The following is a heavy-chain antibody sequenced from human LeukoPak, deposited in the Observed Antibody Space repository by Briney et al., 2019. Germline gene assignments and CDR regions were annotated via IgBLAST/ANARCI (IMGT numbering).Heavy chain of an antibody. D-gene: IGHD3-16*01. CDR2: LSYDEKNK. CDR1: GFTFSDYA. V-gene: IGHV3-30*04. Sequence: PGGSLRLSCAASGFTFSDYAMHWVRQAPGKGLEWVSILSYDEKNKYYADSVKGRFTISRDTSKNTLYLQMNSLRSEDTAVYYCARDGGYYFDYWGQGTLVTVSS. J-gene: IGHJ4*02. CDR3: ARDGGYYFDY.